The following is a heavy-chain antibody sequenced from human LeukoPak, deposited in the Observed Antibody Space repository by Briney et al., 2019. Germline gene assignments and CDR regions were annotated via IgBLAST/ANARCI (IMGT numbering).Heavy chain of an antibody. J-gene: IGHJ3*02. Sequence: GGSLRLSCAASGFTFSSNAMCWVRQAPGKGLEWVGRIKSKTDGGTTDYAAPVKGRFTISRDDSKNTLYLQMNSLKTEDTAVYYCTIVASGAFDIWGQGTMVTVSS. CDR3: TIVASGAFDI. CDR2: IKSKTDGGTT. V-gene: IGHV3-15*01. CDR1: GFTFSSNA.